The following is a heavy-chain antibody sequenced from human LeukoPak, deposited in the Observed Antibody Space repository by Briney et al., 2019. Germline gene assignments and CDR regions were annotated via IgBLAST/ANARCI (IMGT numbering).Heavy chain of an antibody. CDR2: INPNSGGT. CDR3: ARDRGVGATLYYFDY. Sequence: ASVKVSCKASGYTFIGYYMHWVRQAPGQGLEWMGWINPNSGGTNYAQKFQGRVTMTRDTSISTAYMELSRLRSDDTAVYYCARDRGVGATLYYFDYWGQGTLVTVSS. CDR1: GYTFIGYY. V-gene: IGHV1-2*02. J-gene: IGHJ4*02. D-gene: IGHD1-26*01.